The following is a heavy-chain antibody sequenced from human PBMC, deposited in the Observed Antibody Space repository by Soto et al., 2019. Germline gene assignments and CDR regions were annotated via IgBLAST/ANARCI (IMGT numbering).Heavy chain of an antibody. CDR2: INSDGSST. D-gene: IGHD2-15*01. CDR1: GFTFSSYW. Sequence: EVQLVESGGGLVQPGGSLRLSCAASGFTFSSYWMHWVRQAPGKGLVWVSRINSDGSSTSYADSVKGRFTISSDNAKNTLYLQMNSLRAEDTAVYYCVRTSLVVAAATRADYWGQGTLVTVSS. CDR3: VRTSLVVAAATRADY. J-gene: IGHJ4*02. V-gene: IGHV3-74*01.